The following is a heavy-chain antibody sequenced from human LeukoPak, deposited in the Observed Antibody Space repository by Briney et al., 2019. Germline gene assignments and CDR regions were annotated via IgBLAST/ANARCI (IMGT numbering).Heavy chain of an antibody. D-gene: IGHD5-12*01. V-gene: IGHV3-33*06. CDR3: GEERKSGSILYYFDN. J-gene: IGHJ4*02. Sequence: PGRSLRLSCAASGFTFSSYGMHWVRQAPGKGLEWVAVIWYDGSNKYYADSVKGRFTISGDNSKNTLYLQMSSLRSEDTAVYYWGEERKSGSILYYFDNGAREP. CDR2: IWYDGSNK. CDR1: GFTFSSYG.